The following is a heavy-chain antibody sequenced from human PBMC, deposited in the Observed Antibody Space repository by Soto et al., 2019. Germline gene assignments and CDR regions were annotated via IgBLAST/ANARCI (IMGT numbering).Heavy chain of an antibody. CDR1: GYTFTSYY. Sequence: QVQLVQSGAEVKKPGASVKVSCKASGYTFTSYYMHWVRQAPGQGLEWMGIINPSGGSTSYAQKFQGRVTMTRDTSTSTVYMELSSLRSEDTAVYYCARDEFDYDSSGCYLGGMDVWGQGTTVTVSS. V-gene: IGHV1-46*01. J-gene: IGHJ6*02. CDR2: INPSGGST. CDR3: ARDEFDYDSSGCYLGGMDV. D-gene: IGHD3-22*01.